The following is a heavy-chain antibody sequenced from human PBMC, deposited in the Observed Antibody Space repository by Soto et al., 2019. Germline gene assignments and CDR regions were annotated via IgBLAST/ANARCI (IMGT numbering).Heavy chain of an antibody. CDR3: ARKYNCGWYYHWFVP. CDR2: IISFFGTT. D-gene: IGHD6-19*01. Sequence: SVKVSCNAPGVTFSSSAISWVRQAPGYWLQWMGGIISFFGTTNSAQKFLCRCTMAAEETTSTASTELSRLRPEDTVAYYCARKYNCGWYYHWFVP. J-gene: IGHJ5*02. V-gene: IGHV1-69*13. CDR1: GVTFSSSA.